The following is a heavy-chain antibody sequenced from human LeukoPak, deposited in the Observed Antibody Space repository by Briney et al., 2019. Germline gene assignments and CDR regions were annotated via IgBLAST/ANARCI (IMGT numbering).Heavy chain of an antibody. CDR3: TRVTDYDGVFDY. CDR1: GDSVSSNSAV. V-gene: IGHV6-1*01. D-gene: IGHD4-23*01. J-gene: IGHJ4*02. CDR2: TYYRSKWYN. Sequence: SQTLSLTCAISGDSVSSNSAVWIWIRQSPSRGLEWPGRTYYRSKWYNDYAVSVRGRITINPDTSKNQFSLHLNSVTPEDTAVYYCTRVTDYDGVFDYWGQGTLVTVSS.